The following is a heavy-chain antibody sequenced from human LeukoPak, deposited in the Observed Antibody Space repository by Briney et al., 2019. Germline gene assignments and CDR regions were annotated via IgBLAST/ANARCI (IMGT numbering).Heavy chain of an antibody. CDR1: GFTFSSYA. D-gene: IGHD3-9*01. CDR3: ARAAFGYDILTGYYKY. Sequence: GGSLRLSCAASGFTFSSYAMHWVRQAPGKGLEYVSAISSNGGSTYYANSVKGRFTISRDNSKNTLYLQMGSLRAEDMAVYYCARAAFGYDILTGYYKYWGQGTLVTVSS. J-gene: IGHJ4*02. CDR2: ISSNGGST. V-gene: IGHV3-64*01.